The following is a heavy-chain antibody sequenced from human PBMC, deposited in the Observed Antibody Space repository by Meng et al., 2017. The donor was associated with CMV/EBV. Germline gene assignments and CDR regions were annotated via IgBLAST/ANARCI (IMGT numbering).Heavy chain of an antibody. CDR1: GGTFSSYT. D-gene: IGHD3-3*01. V-gene: IGHV1-69*02. CDR3: ASGGDITFGVVIMSHYYYYGMDV. Sequence: SVKVSCKASGGTFSSYTISRVRQAPGQGLEWTGRIIPILGIANYAQKFQGRVTITPDKSTSTAYMQLSSLRSEDTAVYYCASGGDITFGVVIMSHYYYYGMDVWGQGTTVTVSS. CDR2: IIPILGIA. J-gene: IGHJ6*02.